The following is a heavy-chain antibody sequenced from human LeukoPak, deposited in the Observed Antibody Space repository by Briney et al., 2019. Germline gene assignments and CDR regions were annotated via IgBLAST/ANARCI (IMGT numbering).Heavy chain of an antibody. CDR1: GFSVDNNY. CDR2: ISGGGGST. J-gene: IGHJ4*02. Sequence: GGSLRLSCAASGFSVDNNYMTWVRQTPGKGPEWVSAISGGGGSTYYADSVKGRFTISRDNSKNTLYLQMNSLRAEDTAVYYCARAVGSSSRLDYWGQGTLVTVSS. D-gene: IGHD6-6*01. CDR3: ARAVGSSSRLDY. V-gene: IGHV3-53*01.